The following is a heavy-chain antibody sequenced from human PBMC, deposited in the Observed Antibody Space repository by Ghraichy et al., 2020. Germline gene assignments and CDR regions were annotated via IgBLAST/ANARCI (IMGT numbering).Heavy chain of an antibody. D-gene: IGHD6-19*01. CDR3: ANPRTGVAGIDY. V-gene: IGHV3-23*01. J-gene: IGHJ4*02. CDR2: ISGGGANT. CDR1: GFTFRSYA. Sequence: GGSLRLSCAASGFTFRSYAMSWVRQAPGKGLEWVSAISGGGANTYYADSVKGRFTISRDDSKTTLYLQMNSLRADDTAIYYCANPRTGVAGIDYWGQGTLVTVSS.